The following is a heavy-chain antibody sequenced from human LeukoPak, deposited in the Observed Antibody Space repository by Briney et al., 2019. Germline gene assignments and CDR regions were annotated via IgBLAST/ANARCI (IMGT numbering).Heavy chain of an antibody. CDR3: ARDLYGDYRDAFDI. CDR1: GFTFSRYG. CDR2: IRGSGGST. V-gene: IGHV3-23*01. D-gene: IGHD4-17*01. Sequence: GGSLRLSCEASGFTFSRYGMSWVRQAPGKGLEWVSAIRGSGGSTYYADSVKGRFTISRDNSKNTLYLQMNSLRAEDTAVYYCARDLYGDYRDAFDIWGQGTMVTVSS. J-gene: IGHJ3*02.